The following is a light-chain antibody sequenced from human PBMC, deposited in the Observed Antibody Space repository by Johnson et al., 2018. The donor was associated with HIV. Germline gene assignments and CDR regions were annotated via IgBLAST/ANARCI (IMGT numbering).Light chain of an antibody. CDR1: SSNIGNNY. CDR3: ATWSGSLN. J-gene: IGLJ1*01. Sequence: QSVLTQPPSVSAAPGQKVTISCSGSSSNIGNNYVSWYQQLPGTAPKLLIYDNNKRPSGIPDLFSASKSATTATLGITGLQTGDEADYYCATWSGSLNFGTGTKVTVL. V-gene: IGLV1-51*01. CDR2: DNN.